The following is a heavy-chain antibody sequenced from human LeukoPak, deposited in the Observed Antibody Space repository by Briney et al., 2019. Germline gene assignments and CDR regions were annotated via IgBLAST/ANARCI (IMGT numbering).Heavy chain of an antibody. CDR1: GFTFSNYA. J-gene: IGHJ5*02. Sequence: GGSLRLSCAASGFTFSNYAMSWVRQAPGKGLEWVSAISGSGGSTYYADSVKGRFTISRDNSKNTLYLQMNSLRAEDTAVYYCAKDSSSWYVPWFDPWGQGTLVTVSS. CDR3: AKDSSSWYVPWFDP. V-gene: IGHV3-23*01. CDR2: ISGSGGST. D-gene: IGHD6-13*01.